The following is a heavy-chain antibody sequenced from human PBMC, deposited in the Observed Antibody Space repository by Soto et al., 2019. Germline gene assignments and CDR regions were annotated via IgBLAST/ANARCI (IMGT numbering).Heavy chain of an antibody. V-gene: IGHV3-15*01. CDR2: IKSKTDGGTT. J-gene: IGHJ4*02. Sequence: EVQLVESGGGLVKPGGSLRLSCAASGFTFSIAWMSWVRQAPGKGLEWVGRIKSKTDGGTTDYAAPVKGKFTISRDDSKNTLYLQMNSLKTEDTAVYYCTTTPLGCSGGSCSSIDYWGQGTLVTVSS. CDR1: GFTFSIAW. D-gene: IGHD2-15*01. CDR3: TTTPLGCSGGSCSSIDY.